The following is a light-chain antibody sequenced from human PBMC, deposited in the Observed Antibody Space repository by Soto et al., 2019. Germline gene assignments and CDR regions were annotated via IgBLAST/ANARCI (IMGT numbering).Light chain of an antibody. V-gene: IGKV3D-15*01. J-gene: IGKJ1*01. Sequence: EIVMTQSPATLSVSPGGRATLSCRASQSISDTLAWYQQKPGQAPRVLIYGASKRATGIPDRFSGSGSGTDFSLTIRRLEPEDFAVYYCHQYYSTPWTFGQGTKVDIK. CDR2: GAS. CDR1: QSISDT. CDR3: HQYYSTPWT.